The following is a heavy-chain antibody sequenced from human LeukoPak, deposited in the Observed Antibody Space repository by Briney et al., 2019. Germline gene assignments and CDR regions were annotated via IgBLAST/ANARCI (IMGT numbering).Heavy chain of an antibody. CDR1: GFTFSSYA. CDR3: AMDWLLDY. D-gene: IGHD5-12*01. V-gene: IGHV3-23*01. CDR2: ISGTGGST. Sequence: PGGSLRLSCAASGFTFSSYAMNWVRQAPGKGLEWVSAISGTGGSTYYADSVKGRFTISRDNSKNTLCLQMNSLRAEDTAVYYCAMDWLLDYWGQGTLVTVSS. J-gene: IGHJ4*02.